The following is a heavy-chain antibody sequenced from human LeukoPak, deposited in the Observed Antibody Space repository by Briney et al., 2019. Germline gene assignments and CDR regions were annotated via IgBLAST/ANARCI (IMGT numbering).Heavy chain of an antibody. CDR1: GFTFSNSG. CDR2: ISYDETNK. V-gene: IGHV3-30*03. D-gene: IGHD3-3*01. Sequence: GGSLRLSCVASGFTFSNSGMHWVRQTPGKGLEWVAVISYDETNKNYADSVKGRFTISRDNSNNTLYLQMSSRRAEDTAVYYCARDLIRFLEWLLDYWGQGTLVTVSS. J-gene: IGHJ4*02. CDR3: ARDLIRFLEWLLDY.